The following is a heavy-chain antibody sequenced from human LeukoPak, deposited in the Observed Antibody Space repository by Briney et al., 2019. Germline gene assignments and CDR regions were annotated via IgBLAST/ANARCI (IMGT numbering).Heavy chain of an antibody. J-gene: IGHJ5*02. CDR3: TKSDWFDP. CDR2: IKNDGSST. Sequence: GGSLRLSCVASGFTFSSYWMHWVRQGPGKGLVWVSRIKNDGSSTSYADSVKGRFTISRDNAKNTLYLQMNSLRAEDTAVYYCTKSDWFDPWGQGTLVTVSS. V-gene: IGHV3-74*01. CDR1: GFTFSSYW.